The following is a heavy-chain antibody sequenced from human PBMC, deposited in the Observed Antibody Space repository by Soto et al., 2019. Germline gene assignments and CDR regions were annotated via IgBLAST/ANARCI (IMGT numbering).Heavy chain of an antibody. Sequence: QVQLVESGGGLVKPGGSLRLSCVASGFTFSDHYMTWILQAPGKGLEWRSYISTSSSYTNYADSVKGRFTISRDNAMNSLSLQRNSLRGEDTAVYYCARLEITGYFDCWGQGTLVTVSS. CDR2: ISTSSSYT. CDR1: GFTFSDHY. V-gene: IGHV3-11*05. CDR3: ARLEITGYFDC. J-gene: IGHJ4*02.